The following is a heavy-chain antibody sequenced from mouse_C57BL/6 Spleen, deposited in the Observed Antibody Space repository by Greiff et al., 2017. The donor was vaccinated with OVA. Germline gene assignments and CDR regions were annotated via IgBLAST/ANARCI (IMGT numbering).Heavy chain of an antibody. CDR1: GFNINDYY. CDR3: ARTLYGRGTWFAY. J-gene: IGHJ3*01. D-gene: IGHD1-1*01. Sequence: EVQLQQSGAELVKPGASVKLSCTASGFNINDYYMHWVKQRTEQGLEWIGRIDPEDGETKYAPKFQGKATITADTSSNTASLQLSSLTSEDTAVYYCARTLYGRGTWFAYWGQGTLVTVSA. CDR2: IDPEDGET. V-gene: IGHV14-2*01.